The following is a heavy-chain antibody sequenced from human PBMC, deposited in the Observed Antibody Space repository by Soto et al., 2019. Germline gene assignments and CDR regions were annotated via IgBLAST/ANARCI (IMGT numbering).Heavy chain of an antibody. V-gene: IGHV3-21*04. CDR2: VSKSDYT. CDR3: AREDSIIIPAVSDF. J-gene: IGHJ4*02. CDR1: GFTFNNYG. D-gene: IGHD2-2*01. Sequence: LRLSCVVSGFTFNNYGINWVRQAPGKGLEWVSTVSKSDYTYYSDSVKGRFTISRDNAKNTVSLQMNTLRAEDTAVYYCAREDSIIIPAVSDFWGQGTLVTVSS.